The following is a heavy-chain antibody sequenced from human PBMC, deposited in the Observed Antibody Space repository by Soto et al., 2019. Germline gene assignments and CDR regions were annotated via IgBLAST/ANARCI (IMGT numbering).Heavy chain of an antibody. J-gene: IGHJ4*02. CDR2: IYYTGAT. V-gene: IGHV4-4*02. CDR1: SGSISTGNW. CDR3: ARVCSSGSGWMYYFDF. Sequence: QVELQESGPRLVKSSGTLSLTCEVSSGSISTGNWWSWVRQPPGQGLEWIGEIYYTGATNYNPSLKSRVTMTIDKSKDQFSLILTSATAADTAVYYCARVCSSGSGWMYYFDFWGQGILVSVSS. D-gene: IGHD6-25*01.